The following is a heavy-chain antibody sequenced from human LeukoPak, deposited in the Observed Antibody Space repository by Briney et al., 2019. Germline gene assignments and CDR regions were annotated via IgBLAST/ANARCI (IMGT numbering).Heavy chain of an antibody. CDR3: ARVFRSGYGGNPNWFDP. J-gene: IGHJ5*02. D-gene: IGHD4-23*01. V-gene: IGHV3-53*01. CDR1: GVTVSSNY. CDR2: IYCGGST. Sequence: GGSLRLSCAASGVTVSSNYMSWVRQAPGKGLEWVAVIYCGGSTYYADSVKGRFTISRDNSKNTLYLQMNRLRAEDTAVYYCARVFRSGYGGNPNWFDPWGQGTLVTVSS.